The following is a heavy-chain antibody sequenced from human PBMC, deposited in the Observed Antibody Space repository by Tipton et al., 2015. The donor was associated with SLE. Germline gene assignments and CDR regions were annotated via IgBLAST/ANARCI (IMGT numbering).Heavy chain of an antibody. CDR3: ATQDILTGYNFDY. D-gene: IGHD3-9*01. Sequence: TLSLTCTVSGGSISSDSYYWGWIRQPPGKGLEWIGSIYYSGSTYYNPSLKSRVTISVDTSKNQFSLKLSSVTAADTAVYYCATQDILTGYNFDYWGQGTLVTVSS. CDR1: GGSISSDSYY. J-gene: IGHJ4*02. V-gene: IGHV4-39*07. CDR2: IYYSGST.